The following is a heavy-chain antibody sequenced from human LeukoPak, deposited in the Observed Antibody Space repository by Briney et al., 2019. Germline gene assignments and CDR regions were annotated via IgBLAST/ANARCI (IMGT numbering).Heavy chain of an antibody. CDR2: INHSGST. Sequence: SEALSLTCAVYGGSFSGYYWSWIRQPPGKGLEWIGEINHSGSTNYNPSLKSRVTISVDTSKNQFSLKLSSVTAADTAVYYCAREPDIVASNWFDPWGQGTLVTVSS. CDR1: GGSFSGYY. V-gene: IGHV4-34*01. D-gene: IGHD5-12*01. CDR3: AREPDIVASNWFDP. J-gene: IGHJ5*02.